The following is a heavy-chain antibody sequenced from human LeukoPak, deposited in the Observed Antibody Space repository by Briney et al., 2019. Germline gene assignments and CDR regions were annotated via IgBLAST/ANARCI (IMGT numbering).Heavy chain of an antibody. J-gene: IGHJ5*02. Sequence: PSETLSLTCTVSGGSISSYYWSWIRQPPGKGLGWIGYIYTSGSTNYNPSLKSRVTISVDTSKNQFSLKLSSVTAADTAVYYCAVTIFGVSYNWFDPWGQGTLVTVSS. CDR2: IYTSGST. CDR1: GGSISSYY. V-gene: IGHV4-4*09. D-gene: IGHD3-3*01. CDR3: AVTIFGVSYNWFDP.